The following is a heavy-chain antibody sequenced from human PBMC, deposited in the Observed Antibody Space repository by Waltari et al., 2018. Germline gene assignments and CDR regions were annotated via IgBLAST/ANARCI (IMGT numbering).Heavy chain of an antibody. CDR1: RLSFSHFG. CDR3: AKLSSAAGTDPDMDV. J-gene: IGHJ6*03. D-gene: IGHD6-13*01. V-gene: IGHV3-30*02. Sequence: QLQLVESGGGVVQPGGSLRLSCAASRLSFSHFGMHWVRQAPGKGLEWLAFIRYDGTKKYYADSGKGRFTISRDNSESMLYLQMISLKPEDTAVYYCAKLSSAAGTDPDMDVWGNGTTVIVS. CDR2: IRYDGTKK.